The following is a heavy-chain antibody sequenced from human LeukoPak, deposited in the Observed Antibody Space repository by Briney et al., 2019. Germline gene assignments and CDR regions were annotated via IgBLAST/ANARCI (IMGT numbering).Heavy chain of an antibody. J-gene: IGHJ4*02. Sequence: SETLSLTCTVSGDSISSYYWSWIRQPPGKGLEWIGYSYHTGSTNYNPSLKSRVTISVDTSKNQFSLKLSSVTAGDTAVYYCATRYSSTWYYFDYWGQGTLVTVSS. D-gene: IGHD6-13*01. CDR3: ATRYSSTWYYFDY. CDR1: GDSISSYY. CDR2: SYHTGST. V-gene: IGHV4-59*01.